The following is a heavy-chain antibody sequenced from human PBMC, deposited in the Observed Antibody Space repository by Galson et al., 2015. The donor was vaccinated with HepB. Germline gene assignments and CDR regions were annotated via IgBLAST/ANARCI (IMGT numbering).Heavy chain of an antibody. V-gene: IGHV3-11*05. CDR1: GFIFSDYY. CDR3: ARAGVDYYDSSAYYHNPFNI. Sequence: SLRLSCAASGFIFSDYYMTWIRQAPGKGLEWVSYISSSSIYKNYADSVKGRFTISRDNAKNSLYLQMNSLRAEDTAVYYCARAGVDYYDSSAYYHNPFNIWGQGTMVTVSS. J-gene: IGHJ3*02. CDR2: ISSSSIYK. D-gene: IGHD3-22*01.